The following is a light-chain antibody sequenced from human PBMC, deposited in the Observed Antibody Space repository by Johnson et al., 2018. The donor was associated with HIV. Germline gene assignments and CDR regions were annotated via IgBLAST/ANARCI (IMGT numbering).Light chain of an antibody. V-gene: IGLV1-51*01. J-gene: IGLJ1*01. CDR1: SSNIGNNY. Sequence: QSVLTQPPSVSAAPGQKVTISCSGSSSNIGNNYVSWYQQLPGTAPKLLIYYNNKRPSGIPDRFSGSKSGTSATLGITGLQTGDEADYYCGTWYSSLSAGRYVFGTGTKVTVL. CDR3: GTWYSSLSAGRYV. CDR2: YNN.